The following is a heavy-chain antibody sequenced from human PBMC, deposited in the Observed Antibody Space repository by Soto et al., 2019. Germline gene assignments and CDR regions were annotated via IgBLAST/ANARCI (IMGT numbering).Heavy chain of an antibody. V-gene: IGHV4-31*03. Sequence: QVQLQESGPGLVKPSQTLFLPFHVPGCSHRRGCYYLSWIRQHPGKGLEWIGYIYYSGSTSYNPSLKSRLTISVDTSKNQFSLKLSSVTAADTAVYYCARGVIHWGQGTLVTVSS. CDR1: GCSHRRGCYY. D-gene: IGHD3-16*02. CDR3: ARGVIH. J-gene: IGHJ4*02. CDR2: IYYSGST.